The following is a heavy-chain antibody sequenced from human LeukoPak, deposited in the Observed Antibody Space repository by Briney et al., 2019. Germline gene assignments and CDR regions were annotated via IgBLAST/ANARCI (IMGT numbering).Heavy chain of an antibody. CDR3: ATHLVRAGYDY. J-gene: IGHJ4*02. CDR1: GFTFDDYG. CDR2: INQDGSEK. Sequence: GGSLRLSCAASGFTFDDYGMNWVRQAPGKGLEWVANINQDGSEKSYVDAVKGRFTISRDNAKNSLYLQMNSLRAEDTAVYYCATHLVRAGYDYWGQGTLVTVSS. V-gene: IGHV3-7*01. D-gene: IGHD3-10*01.